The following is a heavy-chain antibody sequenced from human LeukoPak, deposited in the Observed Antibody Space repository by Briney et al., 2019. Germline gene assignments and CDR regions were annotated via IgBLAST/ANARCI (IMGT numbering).Heavy chain of an antibody. CDR2: IYYSGST. J-gene: IGHJ4*02. CDR1: GGSISSGGYY. V-gene: IGHV4-31*03. D-gene: IGHD5-18*01. Sequence: SETLSLTCTVSGGSISSGGYYWSWIRQHPGKGLEWIGYIYYSGSTYYHPSLKSRVTISVDTSKNQFSLKLSSVTAADTAVYYCARGYSSKSYYFDYWGQGTLVTVSS. CDR3: ARGYSSKSYYFDY.